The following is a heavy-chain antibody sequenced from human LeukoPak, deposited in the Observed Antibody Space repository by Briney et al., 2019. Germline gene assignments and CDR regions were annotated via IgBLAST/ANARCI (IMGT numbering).Heavy chain of an antibody. V-gene: IGHV1-18*01. J-gene: IGHJ4*02. CDR3: AIDYQRQLSLYAFDY. D-gene: IGHD2-2*01. CDR2: ISVYNGNT. CDR1: GYTFSDYD. Sequence: WASVKVSCKASGYTFSDYDFTWVRQAPGQGLEWMGWISVYNGNTKYAEELQGRVTMTTDTSANTAYMELSSLRSDDTAVYYCAIDYQRQLSLYAFDYWGQGTRVTVSS.